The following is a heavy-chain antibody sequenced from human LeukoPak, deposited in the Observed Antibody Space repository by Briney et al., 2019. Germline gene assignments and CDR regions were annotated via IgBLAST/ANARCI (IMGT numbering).Heavy chain of an antibody. V-gene: IGHV1-46*01. J-gene: IGHJ5*02. CDR1: GYTFTSYY. Sequence: ASVKVSCKASGYTFTSYYMHWVRQAPGQGLEWMGIINPSGGSTSYGQKFQGRVTMTRDTSTSTVYMELSSLRSEDTAVYYCARRSWAYCGGDCYAQFFDPWGQGTLVTVSS. CDR2: INPSGGST. CDR3: ARRSWAYCGGDCYAQFFDP. D-gene: IGHD2-21*02.